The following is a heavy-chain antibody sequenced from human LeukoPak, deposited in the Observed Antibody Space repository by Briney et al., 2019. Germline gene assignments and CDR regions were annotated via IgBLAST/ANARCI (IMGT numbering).Heavy chain of an antibody. V-gene: IGHV5-51*01. CDR2: VYPGDSDT. CDR3: ARSSGWYLYYFDY. D-gene: IGHD6-19*01. CDR1: GYSFASYW. J-gene: IGHJ4*02. Sequence: GESLKISCKGSGYSFASYWVGWVRHVPGKGLEWMGIVYPGDSDTRYSPSFQGQVTISADKSISTAYLQWSSLKASDTAMYYCARSSGWYLYYFDYWGQGTLVTVSS.